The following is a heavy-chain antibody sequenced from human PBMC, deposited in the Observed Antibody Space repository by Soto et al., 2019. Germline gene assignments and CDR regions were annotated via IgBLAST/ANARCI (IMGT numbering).Heavy chain of an antibody. Sequence: GESLKISCICSGYSFSSNRIAWVRQMPGRGLEWMGIIFPDDSDSTYSPSFQGHVSMSVDKSISTVYLQWRGLKASDTAMYYCARLDATGARFWGQGTRVTVSS. J-gene: IGHJ4*02. D-gene: IGHD6-6*01. CDR2: IFPDDSDS. V-gene: IGHV5-51*01. CDR3: ARLDATGARF. CDR1: GYSFSSNR.